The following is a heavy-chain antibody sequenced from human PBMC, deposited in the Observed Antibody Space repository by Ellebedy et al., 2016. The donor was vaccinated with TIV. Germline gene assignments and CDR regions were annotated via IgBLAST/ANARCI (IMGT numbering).Heavy chain of an antibody. CDR3: ARFVRATKAFDI. V-gene: IGHV4-39*07. J-gene: IGHJ3*02. Sequence: MPSETLSLTCTVSGGSISSSSYYWGWIRLPPGKGLVWIGNIYYSGSTYYNPSLQSRVTISVETAKNQFSLRLNSVTAADTAVYYCARFVRATKAFDIWGQGTMVTVSS. CDR1: GGSISSSSYY. CDR2: IYYSGST. D-gene: IGHD5-12*01.